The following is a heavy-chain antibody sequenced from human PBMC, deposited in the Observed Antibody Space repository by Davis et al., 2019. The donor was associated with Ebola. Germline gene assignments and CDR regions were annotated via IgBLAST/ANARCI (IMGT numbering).Heavy chain of an antibody. CDR2: IIPVSGIP. D-gene: IGHD3-10*01. J-gene: IGHJ4*02. V-gene: IGHV1-69*13. Sequence: SVKVSCKASGGTFNTYAISWVRHAPGQGLDWMGGIIPVSGIPKYAQKFQGRVTITADESTSTVYMELSSLRSEDTAVYYCARERYRDGSDYFFEQSHWGQGTLVTVSS. CDR3: ARERYRDGSDYFFEQSH. CDR1: GGTFNTYA.